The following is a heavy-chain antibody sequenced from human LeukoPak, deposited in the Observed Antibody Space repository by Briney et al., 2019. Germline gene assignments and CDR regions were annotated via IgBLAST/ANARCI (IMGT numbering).Heavy chain of an antibody. CDR3: ARDTPQHLKRFDY. V-gene: IGHV1-18*01. CDR2: INPYNGKT. Sequence: ASVKVSCKASGYTLDRFGISWLRQAPGQGLEWLGWINPYNGKTIFGEKFQGRVTMATDTSTSTVYMELTSLRSDDTAVYFCARDTPQHLKRFDYWGQGTLVTVSS. J-gene: IGHJ4*02. D-gene: IGHD6-13*01. CDR1: GYTLDRFG.